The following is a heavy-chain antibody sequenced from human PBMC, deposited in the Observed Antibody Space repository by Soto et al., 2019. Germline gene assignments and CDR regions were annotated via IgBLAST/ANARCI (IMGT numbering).Heavy chain of an antibody. J-gene: IGHJ4*02. V-gene: IGHV1-2*02. CDR1: GYTFTAYY. Sequence: QAQLVQSGAEVKKPGASVKVSCKVFGYTFTAYYIHWVRQAPGQGLECMGWVDPRSGVTNYAQRFQGRVMMTRDTSISTVYMELSGLTSDDTALYYCATDAYGAYAFWGQGTLVTVSS. D-gene: IGHD3-10*01. CDR2: VDPRSGVT. CDR3: ATDAYGAYAF.